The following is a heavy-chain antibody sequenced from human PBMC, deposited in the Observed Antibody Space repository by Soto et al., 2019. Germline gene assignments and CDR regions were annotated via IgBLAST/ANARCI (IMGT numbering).Heavy chain of an antibody. CDR3: AGDTAYDYYYYYGMDV. CDR2: INHSGST. D-gene: IGHD2-8*01. Sequence: SETLSLTCAVYGGSFSCYYWSWIRQPPGKGLEWIGEINHSGSTNYNPSLKSRVTISVDTSKNQFSLKLSSVTAADTAVYYCAGDTAYDYYYYYGMDVWGQGTTVTVSS. CDR1: GGSFSCYY. J-gene: IGHJ6*02. V-gene: IGHV4-34*01.